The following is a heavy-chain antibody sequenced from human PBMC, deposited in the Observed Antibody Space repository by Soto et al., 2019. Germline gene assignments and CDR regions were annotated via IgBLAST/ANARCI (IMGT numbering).Heavy chain of an antibody. CDR1: GFTFSSYG. CDR3: AKGKVAGAVSYGMDV. J-gene: IGHJ6*04. D-gene: IGHD6-19*01. CDR2: ISYDGSNK. V-gene: IGHV3-30*18. Sequence: QVQLVESGGGVVQPGRSLRLSCAASGFTFSSYGMHWVRQAPGKGLEWVAVISYDGSNKYYADSVKGRFTISRDNSKNTLYLQTNRLRAEVTAVYYCAKGKVAGAVSYGMDVWGEGTTVTVSS.